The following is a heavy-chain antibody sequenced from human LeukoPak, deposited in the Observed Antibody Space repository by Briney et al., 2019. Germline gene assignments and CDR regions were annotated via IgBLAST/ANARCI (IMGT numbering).Heavy chain of an antibody. D-gene: IGHD3-22*01. J-gene: IGHJ4*02. CDR1: GYTFTSYG. CDR3: ASHGYYYDSSGYYRY. V-gene: IGHV1-18*01. Sequence: ASVKVSCKASGYTFTSYGISWVRQAPGQGLEWMGWISAYNGNTNYAQKLQGRVTMTTDTSTSTAYMELRRLRSDDTAVYYCASHGYYYDSSGYYRYWGQGTLVTVSS. CDR2: ISAYNGNT.